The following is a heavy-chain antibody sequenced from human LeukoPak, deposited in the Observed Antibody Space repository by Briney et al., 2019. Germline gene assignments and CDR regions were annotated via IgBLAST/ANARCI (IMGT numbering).Heavy chain of an antibody. CDR3: ARDNGSGGSCYADY. V-gene: IGHV3-33*01. Sequence: GRSLRLSCAASGFTFSSYGMHWVRQAPGKGLEWVAVIWYDGSNKYYADSVKGRFTISRDNSKNTLYLQMNSLRAEDTAVYYCARDNGSGGSCYADYWGQGTLVTVSS. D-gene: IGHD2-15*01. J-gene: IGHJ4*02. CDR2: IWYDGSNK. CDR1: GFTFSSYG.